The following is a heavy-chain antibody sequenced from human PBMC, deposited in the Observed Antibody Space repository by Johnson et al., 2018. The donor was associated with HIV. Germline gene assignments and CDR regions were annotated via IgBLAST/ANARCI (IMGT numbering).Heavy chain of an antibody. D-gene: IGHD2-21*01. CDR1: GFTFSSYA. V-gene: IGHV3-30*04. CDR3: STGDIVVMLGATLLPLHDAFDI. Sequence: VQLVESGGGVVQPGRSLRLSCAASGFTFSSYAMHWVRQAPGKGLEWVAVISYDGSNKYYADSVKGRFTISRDNSKNTLYLQMNSLRAEDTAVYYCSTGDIVVMLGATLLPLHDAFDIWGQGTWVTVSS. J-gene: IGHJ3*02. CDR2: ISYDGSNK.